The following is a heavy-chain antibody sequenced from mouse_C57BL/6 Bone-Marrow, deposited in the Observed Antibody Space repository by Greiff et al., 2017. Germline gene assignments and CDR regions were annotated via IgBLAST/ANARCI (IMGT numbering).Heavy chain of an antibody. V-gene: IGHV1-50*01. CDR1: GYTFTSYW. J-gene: IGHJ3*01. CDR3: AYYSAFAY. Sequence: VQLQQPGAELVKPGASVKLSCKASGYTFTSYWMQWVKQRPGQGLEWIGEIDPSDSYTNYNQKFKGKATLTVDTSSSTAYMQLSSLTSEDSAVYDCAYYSAFAYGGQGTLVTVSA. CDR2: IDPSDSYT. D-gene: IGHD2-12*01.